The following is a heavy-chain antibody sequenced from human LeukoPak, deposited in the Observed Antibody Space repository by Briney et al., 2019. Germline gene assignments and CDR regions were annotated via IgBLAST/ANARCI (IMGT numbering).Heavy chain of an antibody. CDR3: ARVVDTAMVFDY. Sequence: SQTLSLTCTVSGGSISSGGYYWSWIRQPPGKGLEWIGYIYHSGSTYYNPSLKSRVTISVDGSKNQFSLKLSSVAAADTAVYYCARVVDTAMVFDYWGQGTLVTVSS. D-gene: IGHD5-18*01. CDR1: GGSISSGGYY. CDR2: IYHSGST. V-gene: IGHV4-30-2*01. J-gene: IGHJ4*02.